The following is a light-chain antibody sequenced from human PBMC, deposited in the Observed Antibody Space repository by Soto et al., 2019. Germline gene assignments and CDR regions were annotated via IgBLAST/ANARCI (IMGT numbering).Light chain of an antibody. J-gene: IGLJ3*02. Sequence: QSALTQPRSVSGSPGQSVTLSCTETSSDVGGINYVSWYQQHPGKAPKLMIYDVTRRPSGVPDRFSGSKSGSTASLTISGLQAEDEAEYYCCSYAGRLTLMFGGGTKVTVL. CDR3: CSYAGRLTLM. V-gene: IGLV2-11*01. CDR2: DVT. CDR1: SSDVGGINY.